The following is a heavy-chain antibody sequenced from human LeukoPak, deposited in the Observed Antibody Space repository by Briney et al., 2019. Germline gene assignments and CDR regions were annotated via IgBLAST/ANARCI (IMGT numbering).Heavy chain of an antibody. CDR2: IYYSGTT. D-gene: IGHD3-22*01. Sequence: SETLSLTCTVSGGSMSSYYWSWIRQPPGKGLEWIGYIYYSGTTYYNPSLKSRVTISVDTSKNQFSLKLSSVTAADTAVYYCVRQRLQNNDISPHNWFDPWGQGTLVTVSS. CDR3: VRQRLQNNDISPHNWFDP. CDR1: GGSMSSYY. J-gene: IGHJ5*02. V-gene: IGHV4-59*08.